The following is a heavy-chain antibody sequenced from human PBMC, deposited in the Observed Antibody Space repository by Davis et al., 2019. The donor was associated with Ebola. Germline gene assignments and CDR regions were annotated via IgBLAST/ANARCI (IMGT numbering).Heavy chain of an antibody. CDR3: ASSITIFGVDTERGY. CDR2: IYYSGST. Sequence: SETLSLTCTVSGGSISSSSYYWGWIRQPPGKGLEWIGSIYYSGSTYYNPSLKSRVTISVDTSKNQFSLKLSSVTAADTAVYYCASSITIFGVDTERGYWGQGTLVTVSS. J-gene: IGHJ4*02. D-gene: IGHD3-3*01. V-gene: IGHV4-39*01. CDR1: GGSISSSSYY.